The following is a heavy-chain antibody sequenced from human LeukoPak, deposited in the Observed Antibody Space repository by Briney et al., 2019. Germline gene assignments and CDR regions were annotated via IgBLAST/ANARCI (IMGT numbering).Heavy chain of an antibody. CDR1: GFTFSNYA. J-gene: IGHJ4*02. Sequence: GGSLRLSCAASGFTFSNYAMSWVRQAPGKGLEWVGRIKSKTDGGTTDYAAPVKGRFTISRDDSKNTLYLQMNSLKTEDTAVYYCTTEYSSSENAFDYWGQGTLVTVSS. V-gene: IGHV3-15*01. CDR3: TTEYSSSENAFDY. CDR2: IKSKTDGGTT. D-gene: IGHD6-6*01.